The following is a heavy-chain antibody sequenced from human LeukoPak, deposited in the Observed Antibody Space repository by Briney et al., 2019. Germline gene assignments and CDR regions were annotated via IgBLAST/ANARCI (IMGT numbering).Heavy chain of an antibody. D-gene: IGHD3-10*01. CDR3: ARDGDYYGSGPYNNWFDP. CDR1: GYSISSGYY. CDR2: IYTSGST. Sequence: SETLSLTRTVSGYSISSGYYWGWIRQPPGKGLEWIGRIYTSGSTNYNPSLKSRVTMSVDTSKNQFSLKLSSVTATDTAVYYCARDGDYYGSGPYNNWFDPWGQGTLVTVSS. J-gene: IGHJ5*02. V-gene: IGHV4-38-2*02.